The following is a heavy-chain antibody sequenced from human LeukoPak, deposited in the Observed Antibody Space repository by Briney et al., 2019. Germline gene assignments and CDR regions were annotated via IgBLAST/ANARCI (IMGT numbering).Heavy chain of an antibody. D-gene: IGHD3-22*01. Sequence: PGRSLRLSCAASGFTFSSYGMHWVRQAPGKGLEWVAVIWYDGSNKYYADSVKGRFTISRDNSKNTLYLQMNSLRAEDTAVYYCAREMSTYYYDSADWGQGTMVTVSS. CDR2: IWYDGSNK. CDR3: AREMSTYYYDSAD. CDR1: GFTFSSYG. V-gene: IGHV3-33*01. J-gene: IGHJ3*01.